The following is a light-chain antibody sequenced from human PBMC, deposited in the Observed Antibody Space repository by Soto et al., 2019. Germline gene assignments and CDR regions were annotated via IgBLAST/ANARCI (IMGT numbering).Light chain of an antibody. Sequence: DIVMTQSPDSLAVSLGERATINCKSSQSVLYNSDNKNYLAWYQQKPGQPPKLLIYWASTRDSGVPDRFSGGRSGAEFTLTISSLQAEDVAVYYCQQYYTTLTFGGGTKVEIK. CDR1: QSVLYNSDNKNY. J-gene: IGKJ4*01. CDR3: QQYYTTLT. CDR2: WAS. V-gene: IGKV4-1*01.